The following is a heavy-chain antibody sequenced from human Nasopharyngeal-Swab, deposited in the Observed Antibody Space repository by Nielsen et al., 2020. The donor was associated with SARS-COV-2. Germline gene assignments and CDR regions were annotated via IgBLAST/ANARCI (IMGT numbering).Heavy chain of an antibody. V-gene: IGHV3-23*01. Sequence: GESLKISCAASGFTFSSSAISWVRQAPGMGLEWVSTIGGAGNTLYADSVKGRFTISRDSSTNTLYLQMNSLRVEDTAVYYCARDLGGGYCTTINCLGSWGQGTLVTVSS. D-gene: IGHD2-8*01. J-gene: IGHJ1*01. CDR3: ARDLGGGYCTTINCLGS. CDR2: IGGAGNT. CDR1: GFTFSSSA.